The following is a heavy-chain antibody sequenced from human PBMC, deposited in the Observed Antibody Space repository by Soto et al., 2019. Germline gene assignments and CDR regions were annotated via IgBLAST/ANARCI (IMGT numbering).Heavy chain of an antibody. CDR1: GGTNSSYA. J-gene: IGHJ6*02. CDR3: ARDCTGTTCYYYGMDV. Sequence: GASVKVSCKASGGTNSSYAISWVRQAPGQGLEWMGEIIPIFGTANYAQKCQGRVTITADESTSTAYMELSSLRSEDTAVYYCARDCTGTTCYYYGMDVWGQGTTVTVSS. CDR2: IIPIFGTA. V-gene: IGHV1-69*13. D-gene: IGHD1-1*01.